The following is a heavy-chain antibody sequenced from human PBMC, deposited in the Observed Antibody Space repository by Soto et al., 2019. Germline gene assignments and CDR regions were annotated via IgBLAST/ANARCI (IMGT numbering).Heavy chain of an antibody. Sequence: SETLSLTCTVSGGSISSSSYYWGWIRQPPGKGLEWIGSIYYSGSTYYNPSLKSRVTISVDTSKNQFSLKLSSVTAAETAVYYCASNLFVQNDYGDYSFDYWGQGTLVTVSS. J-gene: IGHJ4*02. D-gene: IGHD4-17*01. CDR3: ASNLFVQNDYGDYSFDY. CDR1: GGSISSSSYY. V-gene: IGHV4-39*01. CDR2: IYYSGST.